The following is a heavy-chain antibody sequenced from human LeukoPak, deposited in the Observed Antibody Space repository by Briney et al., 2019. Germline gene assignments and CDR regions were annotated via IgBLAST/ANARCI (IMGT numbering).Heavy chain of an antibody. J-gene: IGHJ5*01. Sequence: SETLSLTCAVSGGSISSGGYSWSWIRQPPGKGLEWIGYIYHSGSTYYNPSLKSRVTISVDRSKNQFSLKLSSVTAADAAVYYCARGEGYCSSTSCYLGSWGQGTLVTVSS. D-gene: IGHD2-2*01. V-gene: IGHV4-30-2*01. CDR2: IYHSGST. CDR3: ARGEGYCSSTSCYLGS. CDR1: GGSISSGGYS.